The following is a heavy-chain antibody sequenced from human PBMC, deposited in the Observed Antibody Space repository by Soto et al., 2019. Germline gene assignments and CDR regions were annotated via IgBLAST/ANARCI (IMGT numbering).Heavy chain of an antibody. V-gene: IGHV1-58*01. Sequence: ASVKVSCKASGFAFTSSAVQWVRQARGQRLEWIGWIVVGSGNTNYAQKFQERVTITRDMSTSTAYMELSSLRSEDTAVYYCAADLVRNYDILTGPYWGQGTLVTVSS. CDR3: AADLVRNYDILTGPY. J-gene: IGHJ4*02. CDR1: GFAFTSSA. CDR2: IVVGSGNT. D-gene: IGHD3-9*01.